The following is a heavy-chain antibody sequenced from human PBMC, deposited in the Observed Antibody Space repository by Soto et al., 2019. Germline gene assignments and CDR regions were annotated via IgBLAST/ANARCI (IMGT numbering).Heavy chain of an antibody. CDR3: ARDPERYCSGGSCYSGEDYYYYGMDV. CDR1: GYTFTGYY. V-gene: IGHV1-2*02. J-gene: IGHJ6*02. D-gene: IGHD2-15*01. CDR2: INPNSGGT. Sequence: ASVKVSCKASGYTFTGYYMHWVRQAPGQGLEWMGWINPNSGGTNYAQQFQGRVTMTRDTSISTAYMELSRLRSDDTAVYYCARDPERYCSGGSCYSGEDYYYYGMDVWGQGTTVTVSS.